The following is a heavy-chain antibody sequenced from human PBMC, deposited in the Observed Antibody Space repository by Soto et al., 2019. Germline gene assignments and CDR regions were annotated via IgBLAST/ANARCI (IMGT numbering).Heavy chain of an antibody. Sequence: SVKVSCKASGCTVSSYAISWVRQAPGQGLEWMGGIIPIFGTANYAQKFQGRVTITADESTSTAYMELSSLRSEDTAVYYCASCGGGSCYPTLALDYWGQGTLVTVSS. CDR2: IIPIFGTA. CDR3: ASCGGGSCYPTLALDY. CDR1: GCTVSSYA. V-gene: IGHV1-69*13. D-gene: IGHD2-15*01. J-gene: IGHJ4*02.